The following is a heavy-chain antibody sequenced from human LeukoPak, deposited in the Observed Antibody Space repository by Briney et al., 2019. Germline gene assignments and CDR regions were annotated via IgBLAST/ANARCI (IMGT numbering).Heavy chain of an antibody. Sequence: SETLSLTCTVSLDSISSGSYYSSWIRQPAGKGLEWIGRIYTSGSTNYNPSLKSRVTISVDTSKNQFSLKLSSATAADTAVYYCAGGSYYDFWSGYHYWGQGTLVTVSS. D-gene: IGHD3-3*01. J-gene: IGHJ4*02. CDR3: AGGSYYDFWSGYHY. CDR1: LDSISSGSYY. V-gene: IGHV4-61*02. CDR2: IYTSGST.